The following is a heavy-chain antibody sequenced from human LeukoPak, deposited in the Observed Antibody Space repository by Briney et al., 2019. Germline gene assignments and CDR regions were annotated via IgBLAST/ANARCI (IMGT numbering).Heavy chain of an antibody. CDR3: AKDLDIVVVTDTSDAFDI. CDR1: GFTFSSYA. Sequence: PGGSLRLSCAASGFTFSSYAMSWVRQAPGKGLEWVSAISGSGGSTYYADSVKGRFTISRDNSKNTLYLQMNSLRAEDTAVYYCAKDLDIVVVTDTSDAFDIWGQGTMVTVSS. CDR2: ISGSGGST. V-gene: IGHV3-23*01. D-gene: IGHD2-21*02. J-gene: IGHJ3*02.